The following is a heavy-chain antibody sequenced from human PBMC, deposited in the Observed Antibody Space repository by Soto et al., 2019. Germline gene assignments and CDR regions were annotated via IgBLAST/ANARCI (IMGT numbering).Heavy chain of an antibody. J-gene: IGHJ4*02. CDR3: ARLSWDTAMAFDY. Sequence: SETLSLTCTVSGGSISSSSYYWGWIRQPPGKGLEWIGSIYYSGSTYYNPSLKSRVTISVDTSKNQFSLKLSSATAADTAVYYCARLSWDTAMAFDYWGQGTLVTVSS. V-gene: IGHV4-39*01. CDR2: IYYSGST. CDR1: GGSISSSSYY. D-gene: IGHD5-18*01.